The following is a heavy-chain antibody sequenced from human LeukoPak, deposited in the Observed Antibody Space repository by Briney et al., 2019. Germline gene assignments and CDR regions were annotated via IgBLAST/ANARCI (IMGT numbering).Heavy chain of an antibody. CDR1: GYTFTSYS. Sequence: ASVKVSCKTSGYTFTSYSISWVRQAPGQGLEWMGSISSYNGNTNYAQKLQGRVTMTTDTSTSTAYMELRSLRSDDTAVYYCARDRTIDYYYMDVWGKGTTVTISS. CDR3: ARDRTIDYYYMDV. J-gene: IGHJ6*03. V-gene: IGHV1-18*01. D-gene: IGHD3-9*01. CDR2: ISSYNGNT.